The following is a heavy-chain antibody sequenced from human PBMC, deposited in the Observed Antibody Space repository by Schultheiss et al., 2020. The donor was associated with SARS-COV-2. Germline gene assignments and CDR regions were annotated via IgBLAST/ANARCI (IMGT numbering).Heavy chain of an antibody. Sequence: GESLKISCAASGFTFSSYGMHWVRQAPGKGLEWVAVIWYDGSNKYYADSVKGRFTVSRDNSKNTIYLLMNRLRAEDTGVYFCAGRRATAASLDDWGQGTRVTVSS. D-gene: IGHD6-13*01. J-gene: IGHJ4*02. CDR3: AGRRATAASLDD. CDR2: IWYDGSNK. V-gene: IGHV3-33*08. CDR1: GFTFSSYG.